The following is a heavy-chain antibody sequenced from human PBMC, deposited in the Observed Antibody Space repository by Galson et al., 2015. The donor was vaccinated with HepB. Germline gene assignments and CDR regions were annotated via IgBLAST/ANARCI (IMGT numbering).Heavy chain of an antibody. V-gene: IGHV4-39*01. D-gene: IGHD2-2*01. CDR1: GGSISSSSYY. CDR2: FYYTGNT. CDR3: ARHESESKTYAADN. J-gene: IGHJ4*02. Sequence: ETLSLTCTVSGGSISSSSYYWGWLRQPPGKGLEWIGSFYYTGNTHYYPSLKSRVTISGDTSKNQFSLKLNSVTAADTAVYYCARHESESKTYAADNWGQGTLVTVSS.